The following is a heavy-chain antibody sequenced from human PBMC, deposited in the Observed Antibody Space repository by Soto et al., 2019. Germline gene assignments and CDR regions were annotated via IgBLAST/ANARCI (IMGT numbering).Heavy chain of an antibody. CDR3: ARKSGPHDY. J-gene: IGHJ4*02. CDR2: ISSSSSST. Sequence: GGSLRLSCAASGFTFSSYAMSWVRQAPGKGLEWVSSISSSSSSTYYADSVKGRFTISRDNAKNTLYLQMNSLRAEDTAVYYCARKSGPHDYWGQGTLVTAPQ. D-gene: IGHD1-26*01. V-gene: IGHV3-21*01. CDR1: GFTFSSYA.